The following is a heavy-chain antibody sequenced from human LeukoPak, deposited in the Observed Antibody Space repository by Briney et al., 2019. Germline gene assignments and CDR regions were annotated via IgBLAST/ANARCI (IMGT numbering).Heavy chain of an antibody. D-gene: IGHD2-15*01. J-gene: IGHJ4*02. CDR1: GDSISRNY. CDR2: IQYSGIT. CDR3: ARVQNPTWGPCSGGSCQASYFDS. V-gene: IGHV4-59*01. Sequence: PSETLSLTCTVSGDSISRNYWSCIPQPPGKGLEWVGDIQYSGITKYDPSLKSRVTMSVDTSKNQFSLKLGSVTAADTAVYYCARVQNPTWGPCSGGSCQASYFDSWGQGTLVAVSS.